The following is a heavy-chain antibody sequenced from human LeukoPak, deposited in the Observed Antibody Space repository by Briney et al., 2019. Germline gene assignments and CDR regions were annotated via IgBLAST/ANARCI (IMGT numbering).Heavy chain of an antibody. D-gene: IGHD3-3*01. CDR1: GYTFTGYY. Sequence: ASVKVSCKASGYTFTGYYMHWVRQAPGQGLEWMGWINPNSGGTNYAQKLQGRVTMTTDTSTSTAYMELRSLRSDDTAVYYCASTPGVRDFWSGYYYMDVWGKGTTVTVSS. CDR2: INPNSGGT. V-gene: IGHV1-2*02. J-gene: IGHJ6*03. CDR3: ASTPGVRDFWSGYYYMDV.